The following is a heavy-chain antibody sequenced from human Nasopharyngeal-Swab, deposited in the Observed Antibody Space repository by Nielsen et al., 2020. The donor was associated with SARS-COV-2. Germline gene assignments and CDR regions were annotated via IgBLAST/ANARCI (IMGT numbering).Heavy chain of an antibody. D-gene: IGHD3-22*01. Sequence: WMRQAPGQGLEWMGGIIPIFGTANYAQKFQGRVTITADESTSTAYMELSSLRSEDTAVYYCARGPSSGYYLYAFDIWGQGTMVPSPQ. V-gene: IGHV1-69*01. CDR2: IIPIFGTA. CDR3: ARGPSSGYYLYAFDI. J-gene: IGHJ3*02.